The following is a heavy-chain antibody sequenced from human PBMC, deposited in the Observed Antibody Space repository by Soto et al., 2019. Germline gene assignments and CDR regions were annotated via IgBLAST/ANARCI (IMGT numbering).Heavy chain of an antibody. CDR3: ARDTETLGPRANDALDI. V-gene: IGHV1-3*01. CDR1: GYTFSTYT. J-gene: IGHJ3*02. D-gene: IGHD3-3*02. CDR2: INAGSGNT. Sequence: EASVKVSCKAAGYTFSTYTMNWVRQAPGQSLEWMGWINAGSGNTKYSQNFQGRVSITRDTSASTVYMELTGLKSEDTAMYYCARDTETLGPRANDALDIWGQGTMVTVSS.